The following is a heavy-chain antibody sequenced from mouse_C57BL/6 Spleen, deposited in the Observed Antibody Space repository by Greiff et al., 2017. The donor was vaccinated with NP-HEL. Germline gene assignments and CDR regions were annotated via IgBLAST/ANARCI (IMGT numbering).Heavy chain of an antibody. V-gene: IGHV5-4*01. CDR1: GFTFSSYA. J-gene: IGHJ3*01. CDR2: ISDGGSYT. Sequence: EVQRVESGGGLVKPGGSLKLSCAASGFTFSSYAMSWVRQTPEKRLEWVATISDGGSYTYYPDNVKGRFTISRDNAKNNLYLQMSHLKSEDTAMYYCARQGPYSPFAYWGQGTLVTVSA. D-gene: IGHD2-12*01. CDR3: ARQGPYSPFAY.